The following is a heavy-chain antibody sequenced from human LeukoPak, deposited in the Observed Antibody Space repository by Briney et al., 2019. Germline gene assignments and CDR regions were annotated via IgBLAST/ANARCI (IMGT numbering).Heavy chain of an antibody. CDR3: ARVPLVGATDYFDY. J-gene: IGHJ4*02. D-gene: IGHD1-26*01. CDR1: AYTFTSYY. Sequence: GESLKISCQGSAYTFTSYYMHWVRQAPGQGLEWMGIINPSGGSSSYAQKFQGRVTMTRDTSTSTVYMELSSLRSEDTAVYYCARVPLVGATDYFDYWGQGTLVTVSS. V-gene: IGHV1-46*01. CDR2: INPSGGSS.